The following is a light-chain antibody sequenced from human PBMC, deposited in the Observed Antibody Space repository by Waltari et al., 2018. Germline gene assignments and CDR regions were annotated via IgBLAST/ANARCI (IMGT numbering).Light chain of an antibody. Sequence: DIQMTQSPSSLSASVVDRVSVTCRASQGINNYLAWFQQQPGKSPKSLIYEASTLYSGVSSNFSGSGSGTDFTLTISSLQPEDIGTYYCQQYNMYPPTFGGGTKVEIK. V-gene: IGKV1-16*02. CDR2: EAS. CDR3: QQYNMYPPT. CDR1: QGINNY. J-gene: IGKJ4*01.